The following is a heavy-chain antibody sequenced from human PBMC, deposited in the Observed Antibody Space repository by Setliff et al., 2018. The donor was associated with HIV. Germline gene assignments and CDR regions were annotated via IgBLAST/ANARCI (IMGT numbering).Heavy chain of an antibody. CDR1: GGSISSYY. D-gene: IGHD5-12*01. CDR2: IYYSGST. V-gene: IGHV4-59*01. J-gene: IGHJ3*02. CDR3: ARAEMATIVAFDI. Sequence: SETLSLTCTVSGGSISSYYWSWIRQPAGKGLEWIGYIYYSGSTKYNPSLTSRVTISVDTSKNHFSLKLTSVTAADTAVYYCARAEMATIVAFDIWGQGTMVTVSS.